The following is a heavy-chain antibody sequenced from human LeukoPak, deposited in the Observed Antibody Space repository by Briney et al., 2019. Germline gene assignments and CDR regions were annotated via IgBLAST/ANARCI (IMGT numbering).Heavy chain of an antibody. CDR3: ARDRVIAVAGTFFGGVFDY. J-gene: IGHJ4*02. V-gene: IGHV1-18*01. Sequence: APVEGSFQASGYPLSSYGISWGRAAPGQGLGWVGWISAYNGNTNYDQKLQGRVTMTTDTSTSTAYMELRSLRSDDTAVYYCARDRVIAVAGTFFGGVFDYWGQGTLVTVSS. CDR1: GYPLSSYG. D-gene: IGHD6-19*01. CDR2: ISAYNGNT.